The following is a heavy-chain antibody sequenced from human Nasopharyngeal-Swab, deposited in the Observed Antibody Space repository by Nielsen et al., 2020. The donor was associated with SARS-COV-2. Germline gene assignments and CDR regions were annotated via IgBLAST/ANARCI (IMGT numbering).Heavy chain of an antibody. CDR3: ARDNWRLH. V-gene: IGHV3-48*03. CDR1: GFSFNNYG. CDR2: IDESGATI. D-gene: IGHD3-3*01. J-gene: IGHJ4*02. Sequence: GGSLRLSCAASGFSFNNYGMHWVRQTPGKGLEWLSYIDESGATIYYADSVKGRFIVSRDNSKNLLFLQMNNLRAEDSAVYYCARDNWRLHWGQGTLVTVSS.